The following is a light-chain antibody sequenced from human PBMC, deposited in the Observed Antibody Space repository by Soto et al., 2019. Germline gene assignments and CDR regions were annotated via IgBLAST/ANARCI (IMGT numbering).Light chain of an antibody. CDR3: SSYTTSRTLL. CDR2: DVS. J-gene: IGLJ2*01. CDR1: SSDVGGYNQ. Sequence: QAVVTQPASVSGSPGQSITISCTATSSDVGGYNQVSWYQQHPGKAPKLMIYDVSNRPSGVSNRFSGSKSGNTASLTISGLQAEDEADYYCSSYTTSRTLLFGGGTKLTGL. V-gene: IGLV2-14*01.